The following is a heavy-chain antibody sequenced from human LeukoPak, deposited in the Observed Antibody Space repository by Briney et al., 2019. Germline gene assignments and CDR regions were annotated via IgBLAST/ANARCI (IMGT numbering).Heavy chain of an antibody. J-gene: IGHJ4*02. CDR1: GFTFSSYS. Sequence: GGSLRLSCAASGFTFSSYSMNWVRQAPGKGLEWVSSISSSSYIYYADSVKGRFTISRDNAKNSLYLQMNSLRAEDTAVYYCARDGYSGYDPRGLGYWGQGTLVTVSS. D-gene: IGHD5-12*01. V-gene: IGHV3-21*01. CDR3: ARDGYSGYDPRGLGY. CDR2: ISSSSYI.